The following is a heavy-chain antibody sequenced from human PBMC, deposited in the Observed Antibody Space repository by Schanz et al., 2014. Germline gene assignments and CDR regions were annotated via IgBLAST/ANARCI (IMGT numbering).Heavy chain of an antibody. D-gene: IGHD3-3*01. CDR3: ARDKGGYYPFDY. CDR1: GFTFSNYG. J-gene: IGHJ4*02. CDR2: IWYDGSNK. V-gene: IGHV3-33*01. Sequence: QVQLVESGGGVVQPGRSLRLSCAASGFTFSNYGMHWVRQAPGKGLEWVAVIWYDGSNKDYADSVKGRFTISRDNSKNMLYLQMNSLTADDTAVYYCARDKGGYYPFDYWGRGTLVTVSS.